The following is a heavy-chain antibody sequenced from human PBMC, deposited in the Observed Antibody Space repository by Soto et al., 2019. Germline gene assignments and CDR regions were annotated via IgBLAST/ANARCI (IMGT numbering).Heavy chain of an antibody. D-gene: IGHD3-22*01. J-gene: IGHJ4*02. V-gene: IGHV3-23*01. CDR1: GFTFSSYA. CDR3: AKSPTYYYDSSGYYGDY. CDR2: ISGSGGST. Sequence: SCAASGFTFSSYAMSWVRQAPGKGLEWVSAISGSGGSTYYADSVKGRFTISRDNSKNTLYLQMNSLRAEDTAVYYRAKSPTYYYDSSGYYGDYWGQGTLVTVSS.